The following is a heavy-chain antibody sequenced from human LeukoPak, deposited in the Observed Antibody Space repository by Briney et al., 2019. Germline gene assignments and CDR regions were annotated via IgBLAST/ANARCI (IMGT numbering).Heavy chain of an antibody. CDR2: FYNSGST. CDR1: GGSISSYY. V-gene: IGHV4-59*01. Sequence: SETLSLTCTVSGGSISSYYWSWIRQTPGKGLEWIGSFYNSGSTNYNPSLKSRVTISVDTSKNQISLKLTSVTVADTAVYYCAGAGQCLAHDHWGQGTLV. CDR3: AGAGQCLAHDH. D-gene: IGHD6-19*01. J-gene: IGHJ4*02.